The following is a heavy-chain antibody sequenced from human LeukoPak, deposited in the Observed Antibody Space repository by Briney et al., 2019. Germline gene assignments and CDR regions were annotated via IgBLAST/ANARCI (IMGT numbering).Heavy chain of an antibody. J-gene: IGHJ3*01. D-gene: IGHD4-17*01. CDR2: ITGSGGVT. CDR1: GFTFTNCA. CDR3: GRDPNGDYVGAFEF. V-gene: IGHV3-23*01. Sequence: GGSLRLSCEASGFTFTNCAMTWFRQAPGKGLEWVSSITGSGGVTSYADSVKGRFTTTRDNSKDTLYLQMNSLRAGDAAVYYCGRDPNGDYVGAFEFWGQGTLVTVSS.